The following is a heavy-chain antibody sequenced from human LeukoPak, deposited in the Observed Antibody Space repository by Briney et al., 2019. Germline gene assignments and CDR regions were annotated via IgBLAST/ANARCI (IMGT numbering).Heavy chain of an antibody. CDR1: GFTFSSHA. Sequence: GGSLRLSCAASGFTFSSHAMSWVRQAPGKGLEWVSAISGRGDSTYYTDSVKGRFTISRDNSKNTLYLQVSSLRAEDTALYYCAKEKYYDFWSAIDCWGQGTLVTVSS. D-gene: IGHD3-3*01. V-gene: IGHV3-23*01. CDR2: ISGRGDST. CDR3: AKEKYYDFWSAIDC. J-gene: IGHJ4*02.